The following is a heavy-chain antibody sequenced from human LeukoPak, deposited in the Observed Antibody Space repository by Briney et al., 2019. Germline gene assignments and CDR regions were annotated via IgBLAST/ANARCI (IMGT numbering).Heavy chain of an antibody. D-gene: IGHD2-2*01. CDR2: ISYDGSNK. CDR1: GFTFSSYA. J-gene: IGHJ5*02. Sequence: PGRSLRLSCAASGFTFSSYAMHWVRQAPGKGLEWVAVISYDGSNKYYADSVKGRFTISRDNSKNTLYLQMNSLRAEDTAVYYCAPGGSSTPWGQGTLVTVSS. V-gene: IGHV3-30-3*02. CDR3: APGGSSTP.